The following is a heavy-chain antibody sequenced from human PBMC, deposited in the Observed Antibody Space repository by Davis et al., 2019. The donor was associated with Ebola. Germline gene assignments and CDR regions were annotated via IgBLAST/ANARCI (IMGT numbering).Heavy chain of an antibody. CDR1: GFTVSSNY. CDR2: IYSGGST. J-gene: IGHJ4*02. V-gene: IGHV3-66*01. Sequence: PGGSLRLSCAASGFTVSSNYMSWVRQAPGKGLEWVSVIYSGGSTYYADSVKGRFTISRDNSKNTLYLQMNSLRAEDTAVYYCARDLLRYSSGWSPTWGYWGQGTLVTVSS. D-gene: IGHD6-19*01. CDR3: ARDLLRYSSGWSPTWGY.